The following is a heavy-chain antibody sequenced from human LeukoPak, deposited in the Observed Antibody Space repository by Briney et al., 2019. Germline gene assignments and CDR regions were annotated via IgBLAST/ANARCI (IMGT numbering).Heavy chain of an antibody. V-gene: IGHV1-58*02. D-gene: IGHD3-10*01. Sequence: SVKVSCKASGFTFTSSAMQWVRQARGQRLEWIGWIVVGSGNTNYAQKFQERVTITRDMSTSTAYMELSSLRSEDTAVYYCARGFGELYGGREFDYWGQGTLVTVSS. CDR2: IVVGSGNT. CDR3: ARGFGELYGGREFDY. CDR1: GFTFTSSA. J-gene: IGHJ4*02.